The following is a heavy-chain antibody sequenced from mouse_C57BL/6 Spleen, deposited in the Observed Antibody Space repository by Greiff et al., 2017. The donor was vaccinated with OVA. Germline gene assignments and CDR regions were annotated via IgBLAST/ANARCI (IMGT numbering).Heavy chain of an antibody. CDR2: IRLKSDNYAT. J-gene: IGHJ4*01. V-gene: IGHV6-3*01. CDR3: TAYGYDVYAMDY. Sequence: EVHLVESGGGLVQPGGSMKLSCVASGFTFSNYWMNWVRQSPEKGLEWVAQIRLKSDNYATHYAESVKGRFTISRDDSKSSVYLQMNNLRAEDTGIYYCTAYGYDVYAMDYWGQGTSVTVSS. D-gene: IGHD2-2*01. CDR1: GFTFSNYW.